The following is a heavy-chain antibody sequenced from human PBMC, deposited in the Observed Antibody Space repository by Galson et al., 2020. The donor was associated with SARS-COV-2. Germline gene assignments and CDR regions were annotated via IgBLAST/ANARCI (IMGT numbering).Heavy chain of an antibody. CDR3: VRDQYSAAYDI. CDR1: GFNFDDYA. J-gene: IGHJ3*02. V-gene: IGHV3-20*04. CDR2: IPGSGASP. Sequence: GGSLRLSCAASGFNFDDYAFSWVRQAPGKGLEWVAGIPGSGASPGYADSVSGRFFISRDNAKKSLYLQMHSLGAEDTALYYCVRDQYSAAYDIWGQGTMVTVSS. D-gene: IGHD2-15*01.